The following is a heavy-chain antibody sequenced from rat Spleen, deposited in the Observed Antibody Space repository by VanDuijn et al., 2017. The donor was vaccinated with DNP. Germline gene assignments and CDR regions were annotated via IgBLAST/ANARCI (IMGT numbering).Heavy chain of an antibody. D-gene: IGHD1-7*01. CDR3: ARWTRYFDY. CDR2: INYSGST. CDR1: GYSITSNY. V-gene: IGHV3-1*01. J-gene: IGHJ2*01. Sequence: EVQLQESGPGLVKPSQSLSLTCSVTGYSITSNYWAWIRKFPGNKMEWIGYINYSGSTGYNPSLKSRISITRDTSKSQFFLQLNSVTIEDTATYYCARWTRYFDYWGQGVMVTVSS.